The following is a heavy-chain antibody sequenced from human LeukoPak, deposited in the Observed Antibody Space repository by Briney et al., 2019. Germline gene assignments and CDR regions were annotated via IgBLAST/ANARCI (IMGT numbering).Heavy chain of an antibody. Sequence: ASVKVSCKASGGTFSRCVFSWVRQAPGQGLEWMAGIIPIFGTPNYAQRFQDRVTITADESTSTAFMDLSSLRSEDTAIYFCAVSYDSSGYYGPLNYWGQGTLVTVSS. CDR2: IIPIFGTP. D-gene: IGHD3-22*01. CDR3: AVSYDSSGYYGPLNY. CDR1: GGTFSRCV. J-gene: IGHJ4*02. V-gene: IGHV1-69*13.